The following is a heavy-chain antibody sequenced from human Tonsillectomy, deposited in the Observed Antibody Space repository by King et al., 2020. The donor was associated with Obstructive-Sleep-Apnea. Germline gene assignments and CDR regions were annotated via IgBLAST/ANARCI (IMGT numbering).Heavy chain of an antibody. CDR3: ARDLAPPGIAVAGTGY. CDR2: IKQDGSEK. Sequence: LQLVESGGGLVQPGGSLRLSCAASGFTFSSYWMSWVRQAPGKGLEWVANIKQDGSEKYYVDSVKGRFTISRDNAKNSLYLQMNSLRAEDTAVYYCARDLAPPGIAVAGTGYWGQGTLVTVSS. D-gene: IGHD6-19*01. J-gene: IGHJ4*02. CDR1: GFTFSSYW. V-gene: IGHV3-7*03.